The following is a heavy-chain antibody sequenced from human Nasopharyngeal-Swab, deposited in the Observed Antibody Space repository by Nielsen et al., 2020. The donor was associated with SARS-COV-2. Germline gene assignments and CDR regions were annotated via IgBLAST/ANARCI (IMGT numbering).Heavy chain of an antibody. Sequence: SVKVSCKASGGTFSSYAISWVRQAPGQGLGWMGGIIPIFDTTNYAQKFQGRVTITADESTSTAYMELSSLGSEDTAVYYCARGGRDYYGSGSYYKPIYWGQGTLVTVSS. D-gene: IGHD3-10*01. CDR3: ARGGRDYYGSGSYYKPIY. CDR2: IIPIFDTT. V-gene: IGHV1-69*13. J-gene: IGHJ4*02. CDR1: GGTFSSYA.